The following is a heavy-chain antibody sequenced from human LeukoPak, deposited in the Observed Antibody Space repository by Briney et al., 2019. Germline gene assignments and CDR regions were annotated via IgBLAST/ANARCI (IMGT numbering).Heavy chain of an antibody. Sequence: ASVKVSCKASGYSFTRYYILWVRQAPGQGLEWMAIINPSGGGTSYAQKFQGRVTLTRDTSTSTVYMELSSLRSEDTAVYYCVRMWEPESGGRAFDIWGQGTMVTASS. V-gene: IGHV1-46*01. CDR1: GYSFTRYY. CDR3: VRMWEPESGGRAFDI. CDR2: INPSGGGT. D-gene: IGHD1-14*01. J-gene: IGHJ3*02.